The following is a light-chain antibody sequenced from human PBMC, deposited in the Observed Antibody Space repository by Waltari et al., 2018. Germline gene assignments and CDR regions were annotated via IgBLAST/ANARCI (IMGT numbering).Light chain of an antibody. CDR1: QNIYKS. J-gene: IGKJ4*01. CDR3: QQTFSHLPT. Sequence: DIQMTQSPSSLSASVGDRVRISCRSSQNIYKSLNWYQQKPGRAPKSLIFAASRLESGVPSRFSGSESGTDFTLTINGLQPEDFATYFCQQTFSHLPTFGGGTKVDIK. CDR2: AAS. V-gene: IGKV1-39*01.